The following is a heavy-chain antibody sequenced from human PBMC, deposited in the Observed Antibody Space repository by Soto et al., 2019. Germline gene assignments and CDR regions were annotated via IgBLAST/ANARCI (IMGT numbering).Heavy chain of an antibody. CDR1: GFTFSSYS. J-gene: IGHJ4*02. CDR3: AREGDCISTSCYRVYYFDY. V-gene: IGHV3-48*02. Sequence: EVQLVESGGGLVQPGGSLRLSCAASGFTFSSYSMNWVRQAPGKGLEWVSYISSSSSTIYYADSVKGRFTISRDNAKNSLYLQMNSLRDEDTAVYYCAREGDCISTSCYRVYYFDYWGQGTLVTVSS. D-gene: IGHD2-2*01. CDR2: ISSSSSTI.